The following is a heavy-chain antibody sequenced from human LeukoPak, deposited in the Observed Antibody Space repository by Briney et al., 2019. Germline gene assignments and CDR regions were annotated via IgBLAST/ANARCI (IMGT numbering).Heavy chain of an antibody. CDR3: ARYQYSSGYMDV. Sequence: GGSLRLSCAASRFTFSSYSMNWVRQAPGKGLEWVSPISSSSSYTYYADSVKGRFTISRDNAKNSLYLQMNSLRAEDTAVYYCARYQYSSGYMDVWGKGTTVTVSS. J-gene: IGHJ6*03. CDR1: RFTFSSYS. V-gene: IGHV3-21*01. CDR2: ISSSSSYT. D-gene: IGHD5-18*01.